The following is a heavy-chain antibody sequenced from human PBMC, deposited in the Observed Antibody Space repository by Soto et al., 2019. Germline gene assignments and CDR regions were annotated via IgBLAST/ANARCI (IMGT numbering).Heavy chain of an antibody. V-gene: IGHV3-74*01. CDR3: ARGGVPAALDF. CDR1: GFTLSNYY. CDR2: INGDGTIT. Sequence: EVQLVESGGGLVQPGGSLRLSCAVSGFTLSNYYMHWARQAPGKGLVWVSHINGDGTITDYADSVKGRFAISRDNARNTLYLQMNSLRAEDTAVYYCARGGVPAALDFWGEGTMVPVSS. J-gene: IGHJ3*01. D-gene: IGHD3-10*01.